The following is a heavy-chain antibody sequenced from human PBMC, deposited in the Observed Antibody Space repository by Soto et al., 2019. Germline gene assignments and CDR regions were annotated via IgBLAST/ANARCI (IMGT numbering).Heavy chain of an antibody. D-gene: IGHD3-9*01. J-gene: IGHJ3*02. CDR1: GGSISSGGYY. V-gene: IGHV4-31*03. CDR3: ARHPILYYDILTGSAFDI. Sequence: SETLSLTCTVSGGSISSGGYYWRWIRPHPGKGLEWIGYIYYSGSTYYNPSLKSRVTISVDTSKNQFSLKLSSVTAADTAVYYCARHPILYYDILTGSAFDIWGQGTMVTVSS. CDR2: IYYSGST.